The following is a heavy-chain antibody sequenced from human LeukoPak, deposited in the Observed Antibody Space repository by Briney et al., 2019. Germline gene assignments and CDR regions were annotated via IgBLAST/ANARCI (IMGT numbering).Heavy chain of an antibody. Sequence: GASLKVSCEASGYTFTSYAMHWVRQAPGQRLEWMAWIKAGDGNTQYSQKFQGRVTISRDTPASTAYMEMSSLRAEDTAGYYCARVVLQWCGGICPPPFDYWGRGTLVSVSS. V-gene: IGHV1-3*01. J-gene: IGHJ4*02. CDR3: ARVVLQWCGGICPPPFDY. D-gene: IGHD3-10*01. CDR2: IKAGDGNT. CDR1: GYTFTSYA.